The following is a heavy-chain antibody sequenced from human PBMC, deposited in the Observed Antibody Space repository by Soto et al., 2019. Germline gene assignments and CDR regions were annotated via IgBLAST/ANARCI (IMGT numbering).Heavy chain of an antibody. D-gene: IGHD2-2*01. CDR1: GYTFTSYD. Sequence: GASVKVSCKASGYTFTSYDINWVRQATGQRLEWMGWMNANSGNTGYSQKFQGRVTMTRNTSISTAYMELSSLRSEDTAVYYCARGVGYCSSTSCRTHFDYWGQGTLVTVSS. V-gene: IGHV1-8*01. J-gene: IGHJ4*02. CDR3: ARGVGYCSSTSCRTHFDY. CDR2: MNANSGNT.